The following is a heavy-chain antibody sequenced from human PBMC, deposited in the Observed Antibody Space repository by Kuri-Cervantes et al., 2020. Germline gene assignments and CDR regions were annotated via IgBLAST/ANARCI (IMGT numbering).Heavy chain of an antibody. CDR1: GFTFSTYA. V-gene: IGHV3-23*01. D-gene: IGHD5-12*01. J-gene: IGHJ4*02. Sequence: GGSLRLSCAASGFTFSTYAMTWVRQAPGKGLEWVSSITDNGGGTFYADFAKGRFTISRDNSKNTLYLQMNSLRAEDTAVYYCARDKWLRFSTVGSLDYWGQGTLVTVSS. CDR3: ARDKWLRFSTVGSLDY. CDR2: ITDNGGGT.